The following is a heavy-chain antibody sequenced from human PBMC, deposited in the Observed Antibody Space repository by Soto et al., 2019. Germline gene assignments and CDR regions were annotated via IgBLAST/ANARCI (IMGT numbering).Heavy chain of an antibody. D-gene: IGHD3-22*01. V-gene: IGHV1-18*01. J-gene: IGHJ2*01. CDR3: ALMYYYDSSGQNWYFDL. CDR2: ISAYNGNT. Sequence: ASVKVSCKASGYTFTSYGISWVRQAPGQGLEWMGWISAYNGNTNYAQKLQGRVTMTTDTSTSTAYMELRSLRSDDTAVYYCALMYYYDSSGQNWYFDLWGRGTLVTVS. CDR1: GYTFTSYG.